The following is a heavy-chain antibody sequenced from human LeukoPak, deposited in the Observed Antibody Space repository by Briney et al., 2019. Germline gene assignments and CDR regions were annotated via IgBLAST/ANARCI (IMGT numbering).Heavy chain of an antibody. Sequence: ASVKVSCKASGYTFTGYYLHWVRQAPGQGLEWMGWINANHGGTNYAQQFQGRVTMTRDTSISTAYMELSRLRSDDAAVYYCARHRDFDSTGYYYPLFDYWGQGTLVTVSS. J-gene: IGHJ4*02. D-gene: IGHD3-22*01. CDR2: INANHGGT. V-gene: IGHV1-2*02. CDR3: ARHRDFDSTGYYYPLFDY. CDR1: GYTFTGYY.